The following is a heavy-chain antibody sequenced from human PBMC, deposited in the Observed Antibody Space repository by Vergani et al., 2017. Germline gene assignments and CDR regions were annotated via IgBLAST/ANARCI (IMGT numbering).Heavy chain of an antibody. CDR2: VKSKSDGGII. Sequence: EVQLVESGGGLVKPGGSLRVSCAASGLTFSLAWMSWVRQAPGKGLEWVGRVKSKSDGGIIDYAAPVKGRFTISRDDSRNMLYLQMNSLIAEDTAVYFCAAGVWFGDGDIWGRGTMVTVSS. CDR1: GLTFSLAW. CDR3: AAGVWFGDGDI. J-gene: IGHJ3*02. D-gene: IGHD3-10*01. V-gene: IGHV3-15*01.